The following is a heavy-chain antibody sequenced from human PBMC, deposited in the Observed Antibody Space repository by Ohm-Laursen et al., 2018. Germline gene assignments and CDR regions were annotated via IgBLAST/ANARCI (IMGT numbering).Heavy chain of an antibody. CDR3: ARVGDRRQKDLDY. CDR1: GYTFTSYD. V-gene: IGHV1-69*06. CDR2: IVPVFGTP. Sequence: SVKVSCKASGYTFTSYDINWVRQATGQGLEYMGRIVPVFGTPDYGQKFQGRVTIIADKSTSTAYTELSSLRSEDTAVYYCARVGDRRQKDLDYWGQGTLVTVSS. J-gene: IGHJ4*02. D-gene: IGHD2-21*01.